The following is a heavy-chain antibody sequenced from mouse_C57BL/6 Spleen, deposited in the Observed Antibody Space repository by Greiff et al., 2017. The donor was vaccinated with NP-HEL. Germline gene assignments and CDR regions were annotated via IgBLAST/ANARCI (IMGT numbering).Heavy chain of an antibody. CDR2: IDPSDSYT. CDR3: ARKGTYGSSLAWFAY. D-gene: IGHD1-1*01. V-gene: IGHV1-69*01. Sequence: QVQLQQPGAELVMPGASVKLSCKASGYTFTSYWMHWVKQRPGQGLEWIGEIDPSDSYTNYNQKFKGKSTLTVDKSSSTAYMQLSSLTSEDSAVYYCARKGTYGSSLAWFAYWGKGTLVTVSA. J-gene: IGHJ3*01. CDR1: GYTFTSYW.